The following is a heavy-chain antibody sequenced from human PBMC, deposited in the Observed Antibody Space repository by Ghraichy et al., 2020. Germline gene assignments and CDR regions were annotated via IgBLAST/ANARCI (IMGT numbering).Heavy chain of an antibody. J-gene: IGHJ6*02. D-gene: IGHD3-22*01. CDR2: IIPIFGTA. CDR3: ARERDYYDSSGYYVRDLYGMDV. CDR1: GGTFSSYA. V-gene: IGHV1-69*13. Sequence: SVKVSCKASGGTFSSYAISWVRQAPGQGLEWMGGIIPIFGTANYAQKFQGRVTITADESTSTAYMELSSLRSEDTAVYYCARERDYYDSSGYYVRDLYGMDVWGQGTTVTVSS.